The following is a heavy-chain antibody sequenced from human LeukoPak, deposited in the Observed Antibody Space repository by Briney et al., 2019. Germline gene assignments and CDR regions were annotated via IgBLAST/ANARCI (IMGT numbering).Heavy chain of an antibody. CDR1: GGSISSYY. Sequence: SETLSLTCTVSGGSISSYYWSWIRQPPGKGLEWIGEINHSGSTNYNPSLKSRVTISVDTSKNQFSLKLSSVTAADTAVYYCARDEADAIRDSYYYYGMDVWGQGTTVTVSS. J-gene: IGHJ6*02. CDR3: ARDEADAIRDSYYYYGMDV. V-gene: IGHV4-34*01. D-gene: IGHD5-12*01. CDR2: INHSGST.